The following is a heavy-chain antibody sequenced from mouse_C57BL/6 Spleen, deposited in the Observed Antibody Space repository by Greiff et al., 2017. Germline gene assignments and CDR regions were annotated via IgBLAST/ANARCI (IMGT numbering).Heavy chain of an antibody. CDR2: LYPGSGST. CDR3: ARDYYGSSYYYFDY. J-gene: IGHJ2*01. D-gene: IGHD1-1*01. Sequence: QVHVKQPGAELVKPGASVKMSCKASGYTFTSYWITWVKQRPGQGLEWIGDLYPGSGSTNYNEKFKSKATLTVDTSSSTAYMQLSSLTSEDSAVYYCARDYYGSSYYYFDYWGQGTTLTVSS. V-gene: IGHV1-55*01. CDR1: GYTFTSYW.